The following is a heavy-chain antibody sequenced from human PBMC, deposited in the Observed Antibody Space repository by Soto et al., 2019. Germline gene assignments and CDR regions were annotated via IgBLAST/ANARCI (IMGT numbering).Heavy chain of an antibody. D-gene: IGHD1-20*01. CDR2: IYYSGST. Sequence: SETLSLTCTIPCDSISSCGYYWSWIRQHPGKGLEWIGYIYYSGSTYYNPSLKSRVTISVDTSKNQFSLKLSSVTAADTAVYYCARVGGINWFDPWGQGTLVT. V-gene: IGHV4-31*03. CDR1: CDSISSCGYY. J-gene: IGHJ5*02. CDR3: ARVGGINWFDP.